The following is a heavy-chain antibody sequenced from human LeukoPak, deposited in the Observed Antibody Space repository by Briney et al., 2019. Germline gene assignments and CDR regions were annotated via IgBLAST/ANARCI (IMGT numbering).Heavy chain of an antibody. CDR1: GGSFSGYD. CDR2: INHSGST. Sequence: SETLSLTCAVYGGSFSGYDWSWIRQPPGKGLEWIGEINHSGSTNYNPSLKSRVTISVDTSKNQFSLKLSSVTAADTAVYYCARGGYSYDSSLDYWGQGTLVTVSS. CDR3: ARGGYSYDSSLDY. J-gene: IGHJ4*02. D-gene: IGHD5-18*01. V-gene: IGHV4-34*01.